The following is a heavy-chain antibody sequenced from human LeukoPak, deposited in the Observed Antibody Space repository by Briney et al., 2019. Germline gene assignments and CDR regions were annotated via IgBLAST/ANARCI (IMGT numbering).Heavy chain of an antibody. CDR2: INPNSGGT. D-gene: IGHD5/OR15-5a*01. V-gene: IGHV1-2*02. CDR1: GYTFGGYY. Sequence: ASVKVSCKASGYTFGGYYMHWVRQAPGQGPEWMGWINPNSGGTNYAQNFQGRVTMTRDTSISTAYMELSRLRCDDTAVYYCARGPLSVDWGQGTLVTVSS. J-gene: IGHJ4*02. CDR3: ARGPLSVD.